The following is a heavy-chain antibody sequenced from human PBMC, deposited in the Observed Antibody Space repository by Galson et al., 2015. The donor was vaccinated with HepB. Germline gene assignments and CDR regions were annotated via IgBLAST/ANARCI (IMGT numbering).Heavy chain of an antibody. CDR3: ARGLGGGNYFTYAPYYYYGMDV. D-gene: IGHD4-23*01. CDR2: INPSGGST. V-gene: IGHV1-46*04. Sequence: SVKVSCKASGYSFSSNYIHWVRQAPGQGPEWMGIINPSGGSTRYAQKLQGRVTMTRDTSTSTVYMELSSLRSEDTAVYYCARGLGGGNYFTYAPYYYYGMDVWGQGTTVTVSS. J-gene: IGHJ6*02. CDR1: GYSFSSNY.